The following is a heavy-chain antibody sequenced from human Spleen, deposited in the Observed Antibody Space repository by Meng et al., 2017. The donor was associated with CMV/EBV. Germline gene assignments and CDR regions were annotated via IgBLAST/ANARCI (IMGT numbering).Heavy chain of an antibody. Sequence: GESLKISCAASGFTFSYYSMNWVRQAPGKGLEWVSSISSSSDYIYYADSVKGRFTISRDYAKNSLYLQMNSLRAEDTAVYYCARDGPGGYYFDYWGQGTLVTV. CDR1: GFTFSYYS. J-gene: IGHJ4*02. CDR2: ISSSSDYI. CDR3: ARDGPGGYYFDY. D-gene: IGHD3-16*01. V-gene: IGHV3-21*01.